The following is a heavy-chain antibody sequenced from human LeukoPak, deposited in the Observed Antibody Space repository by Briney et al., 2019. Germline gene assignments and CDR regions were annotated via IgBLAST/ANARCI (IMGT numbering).Heavy chain of an antibody. D-gene: IGHD1-26*01. J-gene: IGHJ4*02. CDR3: ARATWWELLLRGHYDY. CDR2: INHSGST. Sequence: KSSETLSLTCAVYGGSFSGYYWSWIRQPPGKELEWIGEINHSGSTNYNPSLKSRVTISVDTSKNQFSLKLSSVTAADTAVYYCARATWWELLLRGHYDYWGQGTLVTVSS. CDR1: GGSFSGYY. V-gene: IGHV4-34*01.